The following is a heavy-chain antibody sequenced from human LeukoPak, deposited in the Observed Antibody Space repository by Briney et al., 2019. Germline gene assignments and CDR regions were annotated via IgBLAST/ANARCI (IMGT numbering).Heavy chain of an antibody. J-gene: IGHJ4*02. CDR2: IYYSGST. V-gene: IGHV4-31*03. CDR1: GGSISSGGYY. CDR3: ARASAPERYSYGEIGIDY. Sequence: SETLSLTCTVSGGSISSGGYYWSWIRQHPGKGLEWIGYIYYSGSTYYNPSLKSRVTISVDTSKNQFSLKLSSVTAADTAVYYCARASAPERYSYGEIGIDYWGQGTLVTVSS. D-gene: IGHD5-18*01.